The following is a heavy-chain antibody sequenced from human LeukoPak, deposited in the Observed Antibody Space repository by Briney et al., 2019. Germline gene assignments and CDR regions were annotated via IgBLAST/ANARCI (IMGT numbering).Heavy chain of an antibody. CDR1: GFTFSSYG. V-gene: IGHV3-30*03. Sequence: PGGSLRLSCAASGFTFSSYGMHWVRQAPGKGLEWVAVISYDGSNKYYADSVKGRFTISRDNSKNTLYLQMNSLRAEDTAVYYCARTVGYGDYHWFDPWGQGTLVTVSS. CDR2: ISYDGSNK. CDR3: ARTVGYGDYHWFDP. D-gene: IGHD4-17*01. J-gene: IGHJ5*02.